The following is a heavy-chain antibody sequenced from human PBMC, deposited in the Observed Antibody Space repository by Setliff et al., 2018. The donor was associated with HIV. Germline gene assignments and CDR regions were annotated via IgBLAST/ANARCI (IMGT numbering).Heavy chain of an antibody. D-gene: IGHD3-10*02. J-gene: IGHJ4*02. CDR2: MHPNSGAT. V-gene: IGHV1-2*02. Sequence: GASVKVSCKTSGYTFTASYLHWVRQAPGQGLQWMGWMHPNSGATKYAQKFRDRVTLTGDTSISTASMELSSLKSDDTAVYYCARVFGVRQAFDNWGQGTLVTVSS. CDR3: ARVFGVRQAFDN. CDR1: GYTFTASY.